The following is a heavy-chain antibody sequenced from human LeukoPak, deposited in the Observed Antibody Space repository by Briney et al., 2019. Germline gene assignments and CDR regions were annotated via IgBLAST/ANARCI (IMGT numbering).Heavy chain of an antibody. J-gene: IGHJ4*02. D-gene: IGHD6-6*01. CDR3: AKDSEYSSSAVFDY. CDR2: IKQDGREK. V-gene: IGHV3-7*03. Sequence: GGSLRLSCAASGFIFTSYWMSWVRQAPGKGLEWVANIKQDGREKYSVDSVKGRFTISRDNVKHSLYLQMNSLRAEDTALYYCAKDSEYSSSAVFDYWGQGTLVTVSS. CDR1: GFIFTSYW.